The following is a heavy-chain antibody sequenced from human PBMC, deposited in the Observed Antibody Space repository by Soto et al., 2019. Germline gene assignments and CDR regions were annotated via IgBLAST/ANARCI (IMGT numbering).Heavy chain of an antibody. V-gene: IGHV4-39*01. D-gene: IGHD2-15*01. CDR1: GGSISSSSYY. Sequence: QLQLQESGPGLVKPSETLSLTCTVSGGSISSSSYYWGWIRQPPGKGLEWIGRIYYSGSTYYNPSLKSRVTISLDTSKNQFSLKLSSVTAADPAVYYCARHTPAISISDHWGQGTLVTVSS. J-gene: IGHJ4*02. CDR2: IYYSGST. CDR3: ARHTPAISISDH.